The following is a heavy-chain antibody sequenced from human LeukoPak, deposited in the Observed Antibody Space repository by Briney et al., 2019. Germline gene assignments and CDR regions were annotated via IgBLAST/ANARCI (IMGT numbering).Heavy chain of an antibody. CDR3: ARGARWAYYFDY. V-gene: IGHV3-11*01. D-gene: IGHD4-23*01. J-gene: IGHJ4*02. CDR1: GFTFSDYY. Sequence: PGGSLRLSCTASGFTFSDYYMSWIRQTPGKGLEWLSYISTRDNTRQYADSVKGRFTISRDNANNSLFLQMNNLRAEDSAIYYCARGARWAYYFDYWGQGSLVTVSS. CDR2: ISTRDNTR.